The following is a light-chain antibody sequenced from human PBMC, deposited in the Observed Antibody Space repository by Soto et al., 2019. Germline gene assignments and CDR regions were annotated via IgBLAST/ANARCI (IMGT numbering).Light chain of an antibody. CDR3: QQYNDSPLT. V-gene: IGKV3-15*01. CDR1: QSVSSN. Sequence: EIVMTQSPATLSVSPGDRATLSCRASQSVSSNLAWYQQKPGQTPKLLIYAASTSATVIPTRFSGSGSGTKFTLTISSLQSEDFAVYYWQQYNDSPLTFGGGTKVEF. J-gene: IGKJ4*01. CDR2: AAS.